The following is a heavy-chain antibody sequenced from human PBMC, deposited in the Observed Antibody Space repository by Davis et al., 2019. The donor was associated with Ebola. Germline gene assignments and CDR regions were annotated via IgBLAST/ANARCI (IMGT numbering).Heavy chain of an antibody. J-gene: IGHJ4*02. D-gene: IGHD2-2*02. CDR3: ARAIVVPAAIPVWAFDI. CDR2: IYYSGST. CDR1: GGSISSGGYY. V-gene: IGHV4-31*03. Sequence: PSETLSLTCTVSGGSISSGGYYWSWIRQHPGKGLEWIGYIYYSGSTYYNPSLKSRVTISVDTSKNQFSLKLSSVTAADTAVYYCARAIVVPAAIPVWAFDIWGQGALVTVSS.